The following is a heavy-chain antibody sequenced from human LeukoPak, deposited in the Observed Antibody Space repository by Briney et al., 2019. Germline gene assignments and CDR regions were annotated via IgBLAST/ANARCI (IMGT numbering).Heavy chain of an antibody. Sequence: GGSLRLSCVVSGFTFSNYAMGWVRQAPGQGLDWVSAISDSGVTAYYADSVKGRFTISRDNSKSTLYLQMNSLRAEDTAVYYCQVRYYGSGSYPESDYWGQGTLVTVSS. CDR2: ISDSGVTA. CDR3: QVRYYGSGSYPESDY. J-gene: IGHJ4*02. V-gene: IGHV3-23*01. D-gene: IGHD3-10*01. CDR1: GFTFSNYA.